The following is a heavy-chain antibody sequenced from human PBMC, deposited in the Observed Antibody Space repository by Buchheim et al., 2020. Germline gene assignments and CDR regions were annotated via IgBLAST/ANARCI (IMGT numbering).Heavy chain of an antibody. CDR2: IYTSGST. D-gene: IGHD6-13*01. V-gene: IGHV4-61*02. CDR3: ASSPGGSSWNYFDY. Sequence: QVQLQESGPGLVKPSQTLSLTCTVSGGSISSGSYYWSWIRQPAGKGLEWIGRIYTSGSTNYNPSLKSRVTISVDTSQNQFPLKLSSVTAADTAVYYCASSPGGSSWNYFDYWGQGTL. J-gene: IGHJ4*02. CDR1: GGSISSGSYY.